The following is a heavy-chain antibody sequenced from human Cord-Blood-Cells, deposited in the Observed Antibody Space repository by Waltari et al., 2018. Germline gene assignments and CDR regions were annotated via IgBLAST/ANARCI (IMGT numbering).Heavy chain of an antibody. CDR1: GGSISSGGYS. V-gene: IGHV4-30-2*01. CDR2: IYHSGST. Sequence: QLQLQESGSGLVKPSQTLSLTCAVSGGSISSGGYSWSCIRQPPGKGLEWIGYIYHSGSTYYNPSLKSRVTISVDRSKNQFSLKLSSVTAADTAVYYCARDRKDFWSGYYYYYGMDVWGQGTTVTVSS. CDR3: ARDRKDFWSGYYYYYGMDV. D-gene: IGHD3-3*01. J-gene: IGHJ6*02.